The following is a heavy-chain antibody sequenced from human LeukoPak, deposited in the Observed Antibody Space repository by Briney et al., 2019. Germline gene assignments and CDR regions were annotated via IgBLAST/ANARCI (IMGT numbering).Heavy chain of an antibody. CDR1: GDSVSIKSAS. CDR2: TYYRSKWYN. V-gene: IGHV6-1*01. Sequence: SPTLSLTCAISGDSVSIKSASWNWIRQSPSRGLEWLGRTYYRSKWYNEYAVSVKGRITVIPDTSKNQFSLQLNSVTPEDTAVYYCTRDPVWGSAWGQGTLVTVSS. D-gene: IGHD3-16*01. J-gene: IGHJ5*02. CDR3: TRDPVWGSA.